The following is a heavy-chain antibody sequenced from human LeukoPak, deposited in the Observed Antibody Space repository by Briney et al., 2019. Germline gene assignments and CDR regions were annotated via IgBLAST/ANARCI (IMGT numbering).Heavy chain of an antibody. CDR3: ARDEYYYDSSGYYSFDYYYYMDV. D-gene: IGHD3-22*01. CDR2: ITDSGSTI. CDR1: GFTFSSYE. V-gene: IGHV3-48*03. Sequence: GGSLRLSCAASGFTFSSYEMNWVRQAPGKGLEWVSYITDSGSTIYYADSVKGRFTISRDNAKNSLYLQMNSLRAEDTAVYYCARDEYYYDSSGYYSFDYYYYMDVWGKGTTVTVSS. J-gene: IGHJ6*03.